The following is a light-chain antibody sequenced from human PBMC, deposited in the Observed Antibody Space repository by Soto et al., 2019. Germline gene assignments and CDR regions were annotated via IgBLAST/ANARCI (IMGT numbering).Light chain of an antibody. CDR1: QSVSSSY. CDR2: GAS. CDR3: PQYSNWPPA. J-gene: IGKJ1*01. Sequence: EIKLKQSPGTLCLSQGERATLPCRASQSVSSSYLAWYQQKPGQAPRLLIYGASSRATGIPARFSGSGSGTDFTLTISSLQSEDFAIYYCPQYSNWPPAFGQGTKVDI. V-gene: IGKV3-20*01.